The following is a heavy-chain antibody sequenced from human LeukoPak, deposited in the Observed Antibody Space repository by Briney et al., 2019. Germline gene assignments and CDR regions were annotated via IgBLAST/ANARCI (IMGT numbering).Heavy chain of an antibody. V-gene: IGHV4-59*01. CDR3: ARVTGYVIEDYFDY. J-gene: IGHJ4*02. CDR1: GCSISSYY. Sequence: SETLTLTCTVSGCSISSYYWSWIRQPPGKGLEWIGYIYYSGSTNYNPSRKSRVTISVDTAKNQFYLKLSSVTAADTAVYYCARVTGYVIEDYFDYWGQGTLVTVSS. CDR2: IYYSGST. D-gene: IGHD2-21*02.